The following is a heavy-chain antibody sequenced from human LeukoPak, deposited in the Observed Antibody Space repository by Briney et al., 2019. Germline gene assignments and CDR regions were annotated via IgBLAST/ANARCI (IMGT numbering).Heavy chain of an antibody. CDR1: GYTFTSYD. CDR3: AKSAGYCSGGSCYYFCMDV. D-gene: IGHD2-15*01. V-gene: IGHV1-46*01. CDR2: MNPSGGST. Sequence: ASVKVSCKASGYTFTSYDMNWVRQAPGQGLEWMGIMNPSGGSTSYAQKFQGRVTMTGDTSTSTVYMELSSLRSEDTAVYYCAKSAGYCSGGSCYYFCMDVWGQGTTVTVSS. J-gene: IGHJ6*02.